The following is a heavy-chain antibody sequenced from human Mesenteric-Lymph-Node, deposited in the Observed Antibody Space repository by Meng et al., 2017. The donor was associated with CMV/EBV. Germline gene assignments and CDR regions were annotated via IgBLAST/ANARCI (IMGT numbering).Heavy chain of an antibody. D-gene: IGHD4-11*01. J-gene: IGHJ4*02. CDR2: IYYNGAT. V-gene: IGHV4-31*03. CDR3: ARERGSNYAFDC. Sequence: SETLSLTCTVSGGSISSAGYYWSWIRQHPEKGLEWIGYIYYNGATYYNPSLKSRLTISLDTSENQFSLKLSSATAADTAVYYCARERGSNYAFDCWGQGTLVTVSS. CDR1: GGSISSAGYY.